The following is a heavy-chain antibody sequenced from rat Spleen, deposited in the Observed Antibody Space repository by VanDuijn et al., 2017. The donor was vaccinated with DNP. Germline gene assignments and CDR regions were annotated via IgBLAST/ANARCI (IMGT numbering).Heavy chain of an antibody. Sequence: EVQLVESDGGLVQPGRSLKLSCAASGFTFSDYYMAWVRQAPTKGLEWVATISYDGSSTWYRDSVKGRFSLSRDNAKSTLYLQVNSLRSEDTATYYCAREFPWAHYFDYWGQGVMVTVSS. CDR2: ISYDGSST. CDR1: GFTFSDYY. V-gene: IGHV5-29*01. J-gene: IGHJ2*01. CDR3: AREFPWAHYFDY. D-gene: IGHD3-8*01.